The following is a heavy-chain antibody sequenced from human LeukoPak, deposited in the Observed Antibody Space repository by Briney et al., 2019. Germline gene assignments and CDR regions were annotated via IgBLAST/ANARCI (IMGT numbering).Heavy chain of an antibody. Sequence: ASVKVSCKASGYNFTSYYMHWVRQAPGQGLEWMGIINPSGGTTSYAQKFRGRVTVTRDTSTNTVYMELSSLRSEDTAVYYCARDLVVVTGLRTRGSFDIWGQGTMVTVSS. CDR1: GYNFTSYY. D-gene: IGHD2-21*02. J-gene: IGHJ3*02. CDR2: INPSGGTT. CDR3: ARDLVVVTGLRTRGSFDI. V-gene: IGHV1-46*01.